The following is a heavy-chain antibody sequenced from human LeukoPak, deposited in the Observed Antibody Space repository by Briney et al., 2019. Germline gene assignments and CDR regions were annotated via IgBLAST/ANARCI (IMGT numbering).Heavy chain of an antibody. V-gene: IGHV1-18*01. J-gene: IGHJ6*04. CDR1: GYTFTSYG. CDR2: ISAYNGNT. D-gene: IGHD3-10*01. Sequence: ASVKASCKASGYTFTSYGISWVRQAPGQGLEWMGWISAYNGNTNYAQKLQGRVTMTTDTSTSTAYMELRSLRSDDTAVYYCARQAVLLWFGEEMDVWGKGTTVTISS. CDR3: ARQAVLLWFGEEMDV.